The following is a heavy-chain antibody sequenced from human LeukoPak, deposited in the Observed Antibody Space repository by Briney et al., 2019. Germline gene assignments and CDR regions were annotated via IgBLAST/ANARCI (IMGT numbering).Heavy chain of an antibody. V-gene: IGHV4-34*01. CDR1: GGSFSGYY. Sequence: SSETLSLTRVVYGGSFSGYYWSWIRQPPGKGLEWIGEINHSGSTSYNPSLKSRVTISVDTSKNQFSLKLSSVTAADTAVYYCARLGSSPGYYYYYMDVWGKGTTVTVSS. CDR3: ARLGSSPGYYYYYMDV. D-gene: IGHD3-10*01. CDR2: INHSGST. J-gene: IGHJ6*03.